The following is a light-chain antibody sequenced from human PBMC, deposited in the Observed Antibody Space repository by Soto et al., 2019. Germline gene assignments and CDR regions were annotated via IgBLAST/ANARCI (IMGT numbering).Light chain of an antibody. J-gene: IGLJ1*01. CDR1: SRDVGGSNS. CDR2: EVT. V-gene: IGLV2-8*01. CDR3: ASSAGTFYV. Sequence: QSALTQPPSASGSLGQSVTISCTGTSRDVGGSNSVSWYRHHPGKAPKVMIYEVTKRPSGVPDRFSASKSGNTASLTVSGLQDEDEADYYCASSAGTFYVFGSGTKVTVL.